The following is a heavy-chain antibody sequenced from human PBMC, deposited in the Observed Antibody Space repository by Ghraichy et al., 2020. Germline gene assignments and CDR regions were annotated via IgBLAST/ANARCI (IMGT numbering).Heavy chain of an antibody. J-gene: IGHJ4*02. D-gene: IGHD1-26*01. CDR1: GFTFSSYA. V-gene: IGHV3-23*01. Sequence: GESLNISCAASGFTFSSYAMSWVRQAPGKGLEWVSAISGSGGSTYYADSVKGRFTISRDNSKNTLYLQMNSLRAEDTAVYYCAKEKGGSFLGNYFDYWGQGTLVTVSS. CDR2: ISGSGGST. CDR3: AKEKGGSFLGNYFDY.